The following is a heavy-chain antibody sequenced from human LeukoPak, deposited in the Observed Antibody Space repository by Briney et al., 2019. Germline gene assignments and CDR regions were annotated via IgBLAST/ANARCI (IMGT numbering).Heavy chain of an antibody. CDR2: INHSGST. J-gene: IGHJ4*02. D-gene: IGHD6-13*01. CDR3: ARHRASSSWYVGY. V-gene: IGHV4-34*01. Sequence: KPSETLSLTCAVYGGSFSGYYWSWIRQPPGKGLEWIGEINHSGSTNYNPSLKSRVTISVDTSKNQFSLKLSSVTAADTAVYYCARHRASSSWYVGYWGQGTLVTVSS. CDR1: GGSFSGYY.